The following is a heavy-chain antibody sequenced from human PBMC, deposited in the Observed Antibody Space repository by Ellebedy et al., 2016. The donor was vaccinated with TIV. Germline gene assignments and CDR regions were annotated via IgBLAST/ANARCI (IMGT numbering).Heavy chain of an antibody. CDR3: ATDKVCFTFDI. J-gene: IGHJ3*02. Sequence: GESLKISCAASGFGFSSYSMNRVRQAPGQGLEWVANINQDGRTTNYVDSVKGRFTISRDNAKNPLYLQLNSLRVDDTAMYYCATDKVCFTFDIWGRGIMVTVSS. CDR1: GFGFSSYS. CDR2: INQDGRTT. V-gene: IGHV3-7*01.